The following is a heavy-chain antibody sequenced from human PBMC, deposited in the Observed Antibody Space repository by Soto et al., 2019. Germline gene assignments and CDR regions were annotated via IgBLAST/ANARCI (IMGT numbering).Heavy chain of an antibody. D-gene: IGHD2-21*01. CDR2: MNPNSGNT. V-gene: IGHV1-8*01. CDR3: ARRTRGVIDFDY. J-gene: IGHJ4*02. Sequence: ASVKVSCKASGDTFTSYDINWVRQATGQGLEWMGWMNPNSGNTGYAQKFQGRVTMTRNTSISTAYMELSSLRSEDTAVYYCARRTRGVIDFDYWGQGTLVTVSS. CDR1: GDTFTSYD.